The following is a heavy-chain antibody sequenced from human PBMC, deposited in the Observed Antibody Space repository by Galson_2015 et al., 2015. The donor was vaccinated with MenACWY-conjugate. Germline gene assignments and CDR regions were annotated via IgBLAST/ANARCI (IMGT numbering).Heavy chain of an antibody. D-gene: IGHD2-21*02. V-gene: IGHV3-30*18. J-gene: IGHJ4*02. Sequence: SLRLSCAASGFTFSSYGMHWVRQAPGKGLEWVAVISYDGSNKYYADSVKGRFTISRDNSKNTLYLQMNSLRAEDTAVYYCAKARRVRVVVTATTDYWGQGTLVTVSS. CDR3: AKARRVRVVVTATTDY. CDR2: ISYDGSNK. CDR1: GFTFSSYG.